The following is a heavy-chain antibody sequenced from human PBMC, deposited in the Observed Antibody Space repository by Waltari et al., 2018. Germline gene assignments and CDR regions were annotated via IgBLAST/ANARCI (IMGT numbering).Heavy chain of an antibody. CDR1: GGSISRSAYY. J-gene: IGHJ3*02. CDR3: ARRGDWLPLDAFDI. Sequence: QLQLQESGPGLVKSSETLSLTCAVSGGSISRSAYYWVWLRQAPGKEVEWIGSIYPRGDTYYHGSLESRVRVSLDRSTNHFSMKLRSVTAADTAVYYCARRGDWLPLDAFDIWGQGTVVTVSS. V-gene: IGHV4-39*02. CDR2: IYPRGDT. D-gene: IGHD2-15*01.